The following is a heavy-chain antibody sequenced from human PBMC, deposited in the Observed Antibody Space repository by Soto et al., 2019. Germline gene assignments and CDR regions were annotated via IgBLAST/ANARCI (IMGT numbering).Heavy chain of an antibody. CDR2: FIPIFGTA. J-gene: IGHJ4*02. CDR1: GGTFSSYA. CDR3: ARGYYYDSSGYYYFDY. Sequence: QVQLVQSGAEVKKPGSSVKVSCKASGGTFSSYAISWVRQAPGQGLEWMGGFIPIFGTANYAHKFQGRVTITXAEXTXRAYMELSSLRSEDTAVYYCARGYYYDSSGYYYFDYWGQGTLVTVSS. V-gene: IGHV1-69*05. D-gene: IGHD3-22*01.